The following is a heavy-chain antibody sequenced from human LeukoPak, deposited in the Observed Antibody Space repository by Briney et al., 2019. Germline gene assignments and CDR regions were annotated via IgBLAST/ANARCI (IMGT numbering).Heavy chain of an antibody. CDR1: GFTFSSYW. Sequence: GGSLRLSCAASGFTFSSYWMHWVRQAPGKGLVWVSRINSDGSSTSYADPVKGRFTISRDNAKNTLYLQMNSLRAEDTAVYYCARVTNLHYYDSSGYYYWGQGTLVTVSS. CDR2: INSDGSST. CDR3: ARVTNLHYYDSSGYYY. D-gene: IGHD3-22*01. J-gene: IGHJ4*02. V-gene: IGHV3-74*01.